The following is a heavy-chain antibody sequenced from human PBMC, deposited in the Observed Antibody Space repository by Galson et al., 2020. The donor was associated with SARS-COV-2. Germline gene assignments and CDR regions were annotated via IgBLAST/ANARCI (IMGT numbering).Heavy chain of an antibody. CDR3: ARAEAYYDFWSGYSFYMDV. Sequence: TLSLTCAVYGGHFSGYYWSWIRQPTGKGLEWTGEINHSGSTNYNPSLKSRVTISVDTSKNQFSLKLSSVTAADTAVYYCARAEAYYDFWSGYSFYMDVWGKGTTVTVSS. CDR1: GGHFSGYY. CDR2: INHSGST. D-gene: IGHD3-3*01. J-gene: IGHJ6*03. V-gene: IGHV4-34*01.